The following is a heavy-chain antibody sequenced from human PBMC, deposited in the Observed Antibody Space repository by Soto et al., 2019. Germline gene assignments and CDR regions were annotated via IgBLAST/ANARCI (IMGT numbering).Heavy chain of an antibody. CDR2: IYYNRST. Sequence: SETLSLTCTVSGGSISSYYWSWIRQPPGKGLEWIGYIYYNRSTDYSPSLKSRVTISIDTSKNQFSLKLSSVTAADTAVYYCAKLGNHWFEPWGQGTLVTVST. CDR3: AKLGNHWFEP. J-gene: IGHJ5*02. CDR1: GGSISSYY. V-gene: IGHV4-59*08.